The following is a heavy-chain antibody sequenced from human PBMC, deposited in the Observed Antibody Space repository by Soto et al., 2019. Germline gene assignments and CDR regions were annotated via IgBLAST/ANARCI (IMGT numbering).Heavy chain of an antibody. V-gene: IGHV3-33*01. Sequence: GGSLRLSCAASGFTFSSYGMHWVRQAPGKGLEWVSVIWYDGSNKYYADSVKGRFTISRDNSKNTLYLQMNSLRAEDTAVYYCARDPQYYNFWSGYKVGYGMDVWGQGTTVTVSS. CDR3: ARDPQYYNFWSGYKVGYGMDV. CDR1: GFTFSSYG. CDR2: IWYDGSNK. D-gene: IGHD3-3*01. J-gene: IGHJ6*02.